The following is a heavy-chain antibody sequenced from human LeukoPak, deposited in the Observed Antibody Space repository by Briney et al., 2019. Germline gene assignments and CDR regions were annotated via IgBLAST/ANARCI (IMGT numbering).Heavy chain of an antibody. CDR2: ISSSGSTI. V-gene: IGHV3-48*01. CDR3: ARVPRLSTVTGY. Sequence: GGSLRLSCAASGFTFSSYAMNWVRQAPGKGLEWVSYISSSGSTIYYADSVKGRFTISRDNAKNSLYLRMNSLRAEDTAVYYCARVPRLSTVTGYWGQGTLVTVSS. J-gene: IGHJ4*02. D-gene: IGHD4-17*01. CDR1: GFTFSSYA.